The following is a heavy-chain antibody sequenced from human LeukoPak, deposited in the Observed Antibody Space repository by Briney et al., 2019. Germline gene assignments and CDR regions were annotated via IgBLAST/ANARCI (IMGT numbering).Heavy chain of an antibody. J-gene: IGHJ5*02. CDR3: ARVDIVATGEWFDP. D-gene: IGHD5-12*01. Sequence: SETLSLTCAVYGGSFSGYYWSRIRQPPGKGLEWIGEINHSGSTNYNPPLKSRVTISVDMSKKQFSLKLSSVTAADTAVYYCARVDIVATGEWFDPWGQGTLVTVSS. CDR1: GGSFSGYY. CDR2: INHSGST. V-gene: IGHV4-34*01.